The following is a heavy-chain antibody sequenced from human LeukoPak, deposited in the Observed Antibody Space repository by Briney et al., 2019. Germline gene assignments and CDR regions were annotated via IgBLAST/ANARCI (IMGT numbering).Heavy chain of an antibody. J-gene: IGHJ5*02. CDR3: ARGGEWFDP. V-gene: IGHV3-7*05. Sequence: GGSLRLSCAAAGFTFSSYWMSWVRQAPGKGLEWVGNIKEDGSEKYYVDSVEGRFTISRDNAKNSLYLQMNSMRADDTAVYYCARGGEWFDPWGQGTLVTVSS. CDR2: IKEDGSEK. CDR1: GFTFSSYW.